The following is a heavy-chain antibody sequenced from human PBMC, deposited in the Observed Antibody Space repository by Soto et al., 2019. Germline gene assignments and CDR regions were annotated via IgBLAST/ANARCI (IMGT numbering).Heavy chain of an antibody. CDR1: GFTFSSYG. V-gene: IGHV3-48*01. D-gene: IGHD3-10*01. Sequence: GGSLRLSCAASGFTFSSYGMRWVRQAPGKGLEWVSYISSSSSTIYYADSVKGRFTISRDNAKNSLYLQMNSLRAEDTAVYYCARAKRGEYYYYYYMDVWGKGTTVTVSS. CDR2: ISSSSSTI. J-gene: IGHJ6*03. CDR3: ARAKRGEYYYYYYMDV.